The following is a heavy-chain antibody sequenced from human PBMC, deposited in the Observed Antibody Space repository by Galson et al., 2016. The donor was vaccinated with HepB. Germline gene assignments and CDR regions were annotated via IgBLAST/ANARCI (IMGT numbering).Heavy chain of an antibody. CDR2: ITGSGDTT. D-gene: IGHD2-2*01. J-gene: IGHJ4*02. CDR3: ARDTLSSPWDLDY. Sequence: SLRLSCAASGFTLSSYAMHWVRQAPGKGLEYLSAITGSGDTTYYAHPVKGRFTISRYNSKNTLYLQMGSLRAEDMAVYYCARDTLSSPWDLDYWGQGTLVTVSS. CDR1: GFTLSSYA. V-gene: IGHV3-64*01.